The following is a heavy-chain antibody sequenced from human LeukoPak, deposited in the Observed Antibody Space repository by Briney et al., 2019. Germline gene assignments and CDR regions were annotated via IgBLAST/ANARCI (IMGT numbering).Heavy chain of an antibody. CDR2: IYTSGST. J-gene: IGHJ6*03. CDR1: GGSISSGSYY. CDR3: ARVVGPRDSSSWFYYYYYMDV. Sequence: PSETLSLTCTVSGGSISSGSYYWSWIRQPAGKGLEWIGRIYTSGSTNYNPSLKSRVTISVDTSKNQFSLKLSSVTAADTAVYYCARVVGPRDSSSWFYYYYYMDVWGKGTTVTVSS. V-gene: IGHV4-61*02. D-gene: IGHD6-13*01.